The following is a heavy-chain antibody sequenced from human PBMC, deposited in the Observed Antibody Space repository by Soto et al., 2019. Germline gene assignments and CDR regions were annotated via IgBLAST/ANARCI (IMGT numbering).Heavy chain of an antibody. Sequence: QVQLVESGGGVVQPGRSLRLSCAASGFTFSSYGMHWVRQAPGKGLEWVAVIWYDGSNKYYADSVKGRFTIARDNSKNRRYLQMSGVTAEETAVYYCARADSSAYYFRVIYGMDVWAKGPRSPSP. D-gene: IGHD3-22*01. CDR1: GFTFSSYG. CDR3: ARADSSAYYFRVIYGMDV. V-gene: IGHV3-33*01. CDR2: IWYDGSNK. J-gene: IGHJ6*02.